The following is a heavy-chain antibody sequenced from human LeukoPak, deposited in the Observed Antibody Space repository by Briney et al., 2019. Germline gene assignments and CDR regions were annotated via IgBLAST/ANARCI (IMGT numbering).Heavy chain of an antibody. CDR3: ARVRCSSSCYYYYYMDV. J-gene: IGHJ6*03. V-gene: IGHV3-21*01. CDR2: ISSSSSYI. CDR1: GYTFSSYS. Sequence: PGGTLRLSCAASGYTFSSYSMNWVRQAPGKGLESVSSISSSSSYIYYADSVKGRFTISRDNAKNSLYLQMSSLRAEDTAVYDCARVRCSSSCYYYYYMDVWGKGTTVTISS. D-gene: IGHD6-13*01.